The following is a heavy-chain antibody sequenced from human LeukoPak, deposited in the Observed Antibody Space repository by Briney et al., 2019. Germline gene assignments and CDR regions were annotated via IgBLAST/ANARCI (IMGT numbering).Heavy chain of an antibody. CDR3: ARVSGRGIAAAGFRNWFDP. CDR2: IIPIFGTA. V-gene: IGHV1-69*13. Sequence: ASVKVSCMASGCTFSSYAIRWVRQAPGQGLEWMGGIIPIFGTANYAQTFQGRVTITADESTSTAYMEMGSLRSEDTAVYYCARVSGRGIAAAGFRNWFDPWGQGTLVTVSS. D-gene: IGHD6-13*01. J-gene: IGHJ5*02. CDR1: GCTFSSYA.